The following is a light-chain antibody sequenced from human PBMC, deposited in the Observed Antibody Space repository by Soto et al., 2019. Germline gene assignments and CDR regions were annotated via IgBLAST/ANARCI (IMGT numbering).Light chain of an antibody. CDR2: GAS. J-gene: IGKJ1*01. V-gene: IGKV3-15*01. CDR3: QQYHNWPPEWT. CDR1: QSVSSN. Sequence: EIVMTQSPATLSVSPGEGATLSCRASQSVSSNLAWYQQKPGQAPRLLIYGASTRAAGIPARFSASGSGTEFTLTISSLQSEDFAVYYCQQYHNWPPEWTFGQGTKVEIK.